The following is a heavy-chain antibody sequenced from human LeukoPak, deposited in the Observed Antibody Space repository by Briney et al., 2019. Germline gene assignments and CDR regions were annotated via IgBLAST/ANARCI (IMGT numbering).Heavy chain of an antibody. CDR1: GFTFTSYE. CDR2: ISSGDSTL. J-gene: IGHJ4*02. D-gene: IGHD6-19*01. Sequence: PGGSLRLSCSASGFTFTSYEMNWVRQGPGKGLEWGSYISSGDSTLYYADSVKGRFTNARDNAKHTLYLQMTSLRAEDTAVYFRARGGVGGWFRYYYDYWGQGTLVTVSS. V-gene: IGHV3-48*03. CDR3: ARGGVGGWFRYYYDY.